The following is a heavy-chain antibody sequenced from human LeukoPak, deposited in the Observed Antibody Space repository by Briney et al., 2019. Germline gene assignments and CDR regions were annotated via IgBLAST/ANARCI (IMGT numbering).Heavy chain of an antibody. CDR3: ARRPEFGVLYYMDV. V-gene: IGHV3-48*01. Sequence: GALRLSCAASGFTLSTYSMNWVRQAPGKGLEWVLYISGSSGTIYYAASVKGRFTISRDNAKNSLYLQMNSLRAEDTAVYYCARRPEFGVLYYMDVWGKGTTVTVSS. D-gene: IGHD3-16*01. J-gene: IGHJ6*03. CDR1: GFTLSTYS. CDR2: ISGSSGTI.